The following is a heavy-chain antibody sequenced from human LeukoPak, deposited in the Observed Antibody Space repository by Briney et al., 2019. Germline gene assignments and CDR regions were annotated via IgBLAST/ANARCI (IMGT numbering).Heavy chain of an antibody. Sequence: GGSLRLSCAASGFTFTTYAMSWVRQAPGKGLEWVSLISGSGGSTSYADSVRGRFTLSRDSSKNTLYLQMNSLRAEDTAVYYCAKPLLHYDSSGYYSPFDSWGQGTLVTVSS. CDR3: AKPLLHYDSSGYYSPFDS. J-gene: IGHJ4*02. CDR1: GFTFTTYA. D-gene: IGHD3-22*01. V-gene: IGHV3-23*01. CDR2: ISGSGGST.